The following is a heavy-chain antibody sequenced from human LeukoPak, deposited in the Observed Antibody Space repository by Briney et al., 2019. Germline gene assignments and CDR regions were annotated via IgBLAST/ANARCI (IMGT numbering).Heavy chain of an antibody. CDR1: GCIFSSYA. CDR3: AREVAYSSGWYQDYYYYMDV. J-gene: IGHJ6*03. CDR2: IISIFGTA. D-gene: IGHD6-19*01. Sequence: ASVKVSCQASGCIFSSYASSWVRQAPGQGLEWMVVIISIFGTANYAQKFQGRVTITADESTSTAYMKLSNLRSEDTAVYYCAREVAYSSGWYQDYYYYMDVWGKGTTVTVSS. V-gene: IGHV1-69*13.